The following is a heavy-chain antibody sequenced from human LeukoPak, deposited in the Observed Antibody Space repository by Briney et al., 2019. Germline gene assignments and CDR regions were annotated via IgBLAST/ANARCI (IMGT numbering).Heavy chain of an antibody. CDR1: GGSISSYY. CDR3: ARDGVRGLTFNWFDP. J-gene: IGHJ5*02. D-gene: IGHD3-10*01. CDR2: IYTSGST. Sequence: PSETLSLTCTVSGGSISSYYWSWIRQPAGKGLEWIGRIYTSGSTNYNPSLKSRVTMSVDTSKNQFPLKLSSVTAADTAVYYCARDGVRGLTFNWFDPWGQGTLVTVSS. V-gene: IGHV4-4*07.